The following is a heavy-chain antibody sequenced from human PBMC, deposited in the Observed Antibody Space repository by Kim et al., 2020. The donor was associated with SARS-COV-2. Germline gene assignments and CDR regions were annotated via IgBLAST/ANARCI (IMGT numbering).Heavy chain of an antibody. V-gene: IGHV3-30*04. J-gene: IGHJ4*02. D-gene: IGHD6-13*01. CDR2: ISYDGSNK. CDR1: GFTFSSYA. CDR3: ARDGGTFSSSKYYFDY. Sequence: GGSLRLSCAASGFTFSSYAMHWVRQAPGKGLEWVAVISYDGSNKYYADSVKGRFTISRDNSKNTLYLQMNSLRAEDTAVYYCARDGGTFSSSKYYFDYWGQGTLVTVSS.